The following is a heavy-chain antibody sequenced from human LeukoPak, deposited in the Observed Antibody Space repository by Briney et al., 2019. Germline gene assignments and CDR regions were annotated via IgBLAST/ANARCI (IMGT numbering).Heavy chain of an antibody. CDR1: GGSFSGYY. CDR2: INHSGST. D-gene: IGHD2-2*01. J-gene: IGHJ6*03. CDR3: ARAGQDIVVVPAARVYYYYMDV. Sequence: SETLSLTCAVYGGSFSGYYWSWIRQPPGKGLEWIGEINHSGSTNYNPSLKSRVTISVDTSKNQFSLKLSSVTATDTAVYYCARAGQDIVVVPAARVYYYYMDVWGKGTTVTVSS. V-gene: IGHV4-34*01.